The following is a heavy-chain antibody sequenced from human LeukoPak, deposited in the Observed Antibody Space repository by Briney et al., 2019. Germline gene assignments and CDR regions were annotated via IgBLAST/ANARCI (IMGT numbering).Heavy chain of an antibody. V-gene: IGHV3-23*01. Sequence: GGSLRLSCAASGFTVSSNYMSWVRQAPGKGLEWVSAISGSGGSTYYADSVKGRFTISRDNSKNTLYLQMNSLRAEDTAVYYCAKGDGSVDYWGQGTLVTVSS. J-gene: IGHJ4*02. CDR3: AKGDGSVDY. CDR1: GFTVSSNY. CDR2: ISGSGGST. D-gene: IGHD1-14*01.